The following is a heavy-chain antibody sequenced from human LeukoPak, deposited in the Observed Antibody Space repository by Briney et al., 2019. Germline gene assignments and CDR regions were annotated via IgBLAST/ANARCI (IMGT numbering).Heavy chain of an antibody. J-gene: IGHJ6*03. CDR1: GGSFSGYY. Sequence: SETLSLTCAVYGGSFSGYYWSWIRQPPGKGLEWIGEINHSGSTNYNPSLKSRVTMSVDTSKNQFSLKLSSVTAADTAVYYCARAPKGMTTVRYYYYYMDVWGKGTTVTVSS. V-gene: IGHV4-34*09. CDR2: INHSGST. CDR3: ARAPKGMTTVRYYYYYMDV. D-gene: IGHD4-11*01.